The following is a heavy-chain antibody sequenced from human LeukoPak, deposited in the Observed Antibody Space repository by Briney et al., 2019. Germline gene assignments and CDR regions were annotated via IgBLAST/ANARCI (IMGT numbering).Heavy chain of an antibody. D-gene: IGHD3-10*01. CDR1: GGSISSYY. Sequence: KPSETLSLTCTVSGGSISSYYWSWIRQPAGKGLEWIGRIYTSGSTYYNPSLKSRVTISVDTSKNQFSLKLSSVTAADTAVYYCASLGSGERRYFDYWGQGTLVTVSS. J-gene: IGHJ4*02. CDR2: IYTSGST. CDR3: ASLGSGERRYFDY. V-gene: IGHV4-4*07.